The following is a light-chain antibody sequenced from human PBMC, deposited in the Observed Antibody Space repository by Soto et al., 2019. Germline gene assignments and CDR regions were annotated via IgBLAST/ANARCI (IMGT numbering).Light chain of an antibody. J-gene: IGKJ4*01. V-gene: IGKV1-5*03. CDR2: RAS. Sequence: DIHMTQSPSTLSASVGARVTITCRASQSVGRSLAWYQQKPGKAPKLMISRASTLESGVPSRFSGSGSGTEFTLTISSLQPDDFATYYCQQYFSYPLTFGGGTKVDIK. CDR3: QQYFSYPLT. CDR1: QSVGRS.